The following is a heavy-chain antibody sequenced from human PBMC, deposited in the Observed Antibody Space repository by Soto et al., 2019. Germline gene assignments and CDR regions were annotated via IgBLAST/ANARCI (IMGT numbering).Heavy chain of an antibody. Sequence: EVQLVESGGGLVQPGGSLRLSCAASGFTFSSYSMNWVRQAPGKGLEWVSYISSSSSTIYYADFVKGRFTISRDNAKNSLYLQMNSLRDEDTAVYYCAREYGYYVGPRAFEIWGQGTMVTVSS. J-gene: IGHJ3*02. CDR3: AREYGYYVGPRAFEI. D-gene: IGHD4-17*01. CDR2: ISSSSSTI. V-gene: IGHV3-48*02. CDR1: GFTFSSYS.